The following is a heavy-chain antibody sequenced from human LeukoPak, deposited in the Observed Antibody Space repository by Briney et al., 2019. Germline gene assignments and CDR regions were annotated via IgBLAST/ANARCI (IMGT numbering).Heavy chain of an antibody. CDR1: GFTFRGYW. Sequence: GGSLRLSCAASGFTFRGYWMHWVRQVPGKGLVWVSHINSDGSSTSFADSVKGRFTISRDNAKNTLYLQMNSLRAEDTAVYYCARDTYYAMDVWGQGTTVTVSS. V-gene: IGHV3-74*01. J-gene: IGHJ6*02. CDR3: ARDTYYAMDV. CDR2: INSDGSST.